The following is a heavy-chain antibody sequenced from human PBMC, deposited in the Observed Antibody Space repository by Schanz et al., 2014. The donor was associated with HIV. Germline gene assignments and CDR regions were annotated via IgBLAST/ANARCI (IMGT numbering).Heavy chain of an antibody. CDR3: ARQYYYDSSGYYPFFDY. V-gene: IGHV3-74*01. CDR2: ITPDGSVT. CDR1: GFTFGTTW. D-gene: IGHD3-22*01. Sequence: DVQLVESGGGLIQPGESLRLSCVASGFTFGTTWMYWVRQGPGKGLTWVSYITPDGSVTYADSVKGRFTISRDNSKNTLYLQMNSLRAEDTAVYYCARQYYYDSSGYYPFFDYWGQGTLVTVSS. J-gene: IGHJ4*02.